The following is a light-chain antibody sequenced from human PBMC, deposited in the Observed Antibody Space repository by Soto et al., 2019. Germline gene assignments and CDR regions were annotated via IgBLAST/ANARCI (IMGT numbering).Light chain of an antibody. CDR2: SAS. Sequence: IPMTQARSSLAASVGDKDTITCRASQGIGNYLAWYQQKPGQAPRLLIYSASSRATGVPTRFSGSGSGADYTLTISRLEPEDSAVYYCQQYGYSFWTLGQGTKVDIK. CDR3: QQYGYSFWT. J-gene: IGKJ1*01. V-gene: IGKV1-NL1*01. CDR1: QGIGNY.